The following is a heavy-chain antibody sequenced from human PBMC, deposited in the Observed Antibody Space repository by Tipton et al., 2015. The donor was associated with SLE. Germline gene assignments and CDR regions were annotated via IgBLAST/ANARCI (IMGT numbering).Heavy chain of an antibody. CDR3: AAGYSSGWYVGVSFDY. J-gene: IGHJ4*02. D-gene: IGHD6-19*01. Sequence: SLRLSCAASGFTFSSYEMNWVRQAPGKGLEWVSYISSSGSTIYYADSVKGRFTISRDNAKNSLYLQMNSLRAEDTAVYYCAAGYSSGWYVGVSFDYWGQGTLVTVSS. CDR2: ISSSGSTI. CDR1: GFTFSSYE. V-gene: IGHV3-48*03.